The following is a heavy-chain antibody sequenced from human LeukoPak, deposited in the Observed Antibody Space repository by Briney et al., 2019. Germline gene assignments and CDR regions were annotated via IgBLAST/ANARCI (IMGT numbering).Heavy chain of an antibody. D-gene: IGHD3-22*01. V-gene: IGHV5-51*01. J-gene: IGHJ4*02. CDR2: IYPGDSDT. Sequence: GESLKISCKGSGYSFTSYRIGWVRQMPGKGLEWMGIIYPGDSDTRYSPSFQGQVTISADKSISTAYLQWSSLKASDTAMYYCARTLYYDSSGYPPHFDYWGQGTLVTVSS. CDR1: GYSFTSYR. CDR3: ARTLYYDSSGYPPHFDY.